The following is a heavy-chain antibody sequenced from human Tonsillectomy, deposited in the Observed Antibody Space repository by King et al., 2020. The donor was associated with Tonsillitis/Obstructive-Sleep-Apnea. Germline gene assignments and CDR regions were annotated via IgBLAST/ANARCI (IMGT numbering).Heavy chain of an antibody. J-gene: IGHJ5*02. V-gene: IGHV5-10-1*03. Sequence: QLVQSGAEVKKPGESLRISCKGSRYGFTNYWISWVRQMPGKGLEWMGRIDPSDSYTKYSPSFQGHVTISADKSISTAYLQWSSLKASDTAMYYCARMWFGAAVNWFDPWGQGTLVIVSS. CDR1: RYGFTNYW. CDR3: ARMWFGAAVNWFDP. D-gene: IGHD3-10*01. CDR2: IDPSDSYT.